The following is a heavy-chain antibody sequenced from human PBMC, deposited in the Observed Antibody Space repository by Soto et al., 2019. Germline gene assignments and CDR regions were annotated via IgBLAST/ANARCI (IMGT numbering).Heavy chain of an antibody. Sequence: QVQLQESGPGLLKPSETLSLTCTVSGGSINNYYWSWIRQPPGKGLEWIGYIYYSGSSNYNPSLKSRVTMSLDTSKNQFSLKLSSVTAADTAVYYCARPYSGYYWGAFDIWGQGTMVTVSS. CDR2: IYYSGSS. CDR3: ARPYSGYYWGAFDI. V-gene: IGHV4-59*01. D-gene: IGHD3-22*01. J-gene: IGHJ3*02. CDR1: GGSINNYY.